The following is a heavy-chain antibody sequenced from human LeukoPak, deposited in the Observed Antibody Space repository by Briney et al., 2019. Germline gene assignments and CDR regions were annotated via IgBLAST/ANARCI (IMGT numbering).Heavy chain of an antibody. J-gene: IGHJ4*02. D-gene: IGHD3-22*01. CDR1: GYTFTSYA. CDR2: INAGNGNT. V-gene: IGHV1-3*01. CDR3: ARGYYDSSGYLPPFDY. Sequence: ASVKVSCKASGYTFTSYAMHWVRQAPGQRLEWMGWINAGNGNTKYSQKFQGRVTITRDTSASTAYMELSSLRSEDTAVYYWARGYYDSSGYLPPFDYWGQGTLVTVSS.